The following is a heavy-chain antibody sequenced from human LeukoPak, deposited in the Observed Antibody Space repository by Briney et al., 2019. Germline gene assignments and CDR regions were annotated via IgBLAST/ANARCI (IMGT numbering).Heavy chain of an antibody. CDR2: IRYDGSNK. J-gene: IGHJ4*02. Sequence: GGSLRLSCAASGFTFSSYGMHWVRQAPGKGLEWVAFIRYDGSNKYYADSVKGRFTISRDNSKNTLYLQMNSLRAEDTAVYYCAKDGHNSGTYGGHFDYWGQGTLVTVSS. CDR3: AKDGHNSGTYGGHFDY. V-gene: IGHV3-30*02. D-gene: IGHD1-26*01. CDR1: GFTFSSYG.